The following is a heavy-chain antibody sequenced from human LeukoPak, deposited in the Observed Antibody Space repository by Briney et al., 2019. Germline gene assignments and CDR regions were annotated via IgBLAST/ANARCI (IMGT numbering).Heavy chain of an antibody. D-gene: IGHD6-13*01. Sequence: PGGSLRLSCADSVFTLSRYAMHWVRQAPGKGREWVALISYDGSKKYYAAHVKGRFTISRDNSMNTLYLQINSLTAEHTAVYYCARVLSFNSGYSSSWPMGYWGQGTLVTVPS. CDR3: ARVLSFNSGYSSSWPMGY. CDR1: VFTLSRYA. J-gene: IGHJ4*02. CDR2: ISYDGSKK. V-gene: IGHV3-30*04.